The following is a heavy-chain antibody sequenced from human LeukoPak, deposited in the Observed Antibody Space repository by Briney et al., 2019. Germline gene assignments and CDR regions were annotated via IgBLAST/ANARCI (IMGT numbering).Heavy chain of an antibody. Sequence: GGSLTLSCAASGFTFSNYGVHWVRQAPGKGLEWVAFIRSDGSYKYYADSVKGRFTISRDNSMNTLYLQMNSLRAEDTAMYYCVKDQPSGSSSWYWDYWGQGTLVTVS. J-gene: IGHJ4*02. CDR1: GFTFSNYG. CDR2: IRSDGSYK. CDR3: VKDQPSGSSSWYWDY. V-gene: IGHV3-30*02. D-gene: IGHD6-13*01.